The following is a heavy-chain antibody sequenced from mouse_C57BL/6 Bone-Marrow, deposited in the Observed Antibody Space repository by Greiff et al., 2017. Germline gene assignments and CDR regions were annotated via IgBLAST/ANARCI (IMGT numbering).Heavy chain of an antibody. CDR3: ARYTAVVGGYFDV. CDR1: GFTFTDYY. J-gene: IGHJ1*03. V-gene: IGHV7-3*01. Sequence: EVQRVESGGGLVQPGGSPSLSCAASGFTFTDYYMSWVRQPPGKALEWLGFIRNKANGYTTEYSASVKGRFTISRDNSQSILYLQMNALRAEDSATYYCARYTAVVGGYFDVWGTGTTVTVSS. CDR2: IRNKANGYTT. D-gene: IGHD1-1*01.